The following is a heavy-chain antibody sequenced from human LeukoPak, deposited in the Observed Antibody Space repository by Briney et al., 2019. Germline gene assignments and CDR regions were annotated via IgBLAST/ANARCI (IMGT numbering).Heavy chain of an antibody. CDR3: ARETYYYGSGSLYYFDY. D-gene: IGHD3-10*01. Sequence: PSETLSLTCIVSGGSISSSIYYWAWVRQPPGKGLEWIGTVFYNGATQYSPSLWSRVTISVDTSKNQFSLKLSSVTAADTAVYYCARETYYYGSGSLYYFDYWGQGTLVTVSS. CDR1: GGSISSSIYY. V-gene: IGHV4-39*07. J-gene: IGHJ4*02. CDR2: VFYNGAT.